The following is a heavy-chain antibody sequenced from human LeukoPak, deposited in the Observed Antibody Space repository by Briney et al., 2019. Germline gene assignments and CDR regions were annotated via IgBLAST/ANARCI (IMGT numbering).Heavy chain of an antibody. J-gene: IGHJ5*02. CDR3: AKMQKFLLIAAAGSNWFDP. D-gene: IGHD6-13*01. CDR2: IGTAGDT. V-gene: IGHV3-13*01. CDR1: GFTLSSYA. Sequence: GGSLRLSCAASGFTLSSYAMHWVRQPAGKGLEWVSAIGTAGDTFYPGSVKGRFTISRDNSKNTLYLQMNSLRAEDTAIYYCAKMQKFLLIAAAGSNWFDPWGQGTLVTVSS.